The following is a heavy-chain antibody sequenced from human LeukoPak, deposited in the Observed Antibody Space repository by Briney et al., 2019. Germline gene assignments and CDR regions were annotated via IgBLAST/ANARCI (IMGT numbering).Heavy chain of an antibody. Sequence: GGSLRLSCAAPGFTFSSYEMNWVRQAPGKGLEWVSYISSSCSTIYYADSVKGRFTISRDNAKNSLYLQMNSLRAEDTAVYYCARGRITMVRGSLFDPWGQGTLVTVSS. D-gene: IGHD3-10*01. CDR3: ARGRITMVRGSLFDP. CDR1: GFTFSSYE. V-gene: IGHV3-48*03. J-gene: IGHJ5*02. CDR2: ISSSCSTI.